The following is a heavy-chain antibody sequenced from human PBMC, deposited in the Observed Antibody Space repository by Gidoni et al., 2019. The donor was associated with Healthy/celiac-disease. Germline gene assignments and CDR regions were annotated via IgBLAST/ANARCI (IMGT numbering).Heavy chain of an antibody. CDR2: ISYDGSNK. CDR3: AKDLVGSISSSWFDF. CDR1: GFTFSSYA. J-gene: IGHJ4*02. V-gene: IGHV3-30*18. Sequence: QVQLVESGGGAVQPGRSLRLTCAASGFTFSSYAMHWVRQAPGKGLEWVAVISYDGSNKYYVDSVKGRFTISRDNSKNTLYLRMNSLRAEDTAVYYCAKDLVGSISSSWFDFWGQGTLVTVSS. D-gene: IGHD6-13*01.